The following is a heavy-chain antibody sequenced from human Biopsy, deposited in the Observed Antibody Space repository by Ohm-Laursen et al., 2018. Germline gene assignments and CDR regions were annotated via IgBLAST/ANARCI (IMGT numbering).Heavy chain of an antibody. CDR2: MSPNTGNT. J-gene: IGHJ4*02. CDR3: ARWETTLGRSLDS. Sequence: ASVKVSCKASGYTFTSHDINWVRQATGQGLECMGWMSPNTGNTVYAQRSQDRATMTSDTSTGTAYMELTSLTSDDTAVYFCARWETTLGRSLDSWGQGTLVAVSS. D-gene: IGHD1-26*01. V-gene: IGHV1-8*01. CDR1: GYTFTSHD.